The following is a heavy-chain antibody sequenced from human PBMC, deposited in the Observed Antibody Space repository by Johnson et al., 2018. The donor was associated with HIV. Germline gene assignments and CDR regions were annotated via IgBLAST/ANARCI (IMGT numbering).Heavy chain of an antibody. CDR1: GFTVSSNY. CDR2: IFSGGST. CDR3: ARACRDGYTCDVFDI. Sequence: VQLVESGGGLVQPGGSLRLSCAASGFTVSSNYMTWVRQAPGKGLAWVSVIFSGGSTYYADSVEGRFTISRDNSKNTLYLQMNSLRAEDTAVYYCARACRDGYTCDVFDIWGQGTMVTVSS. V-gene: IGHV3-66*01. J-gene: IGHJ3*02. D-gene: IGHD5-24*01.